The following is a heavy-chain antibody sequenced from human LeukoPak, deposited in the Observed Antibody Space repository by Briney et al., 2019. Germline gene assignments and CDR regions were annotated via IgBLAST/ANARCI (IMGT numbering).Heavy chain of an antibody. Sequence: SETLSLTCTVSGGSISSYYWSWIRQPAGKGLEWIGRIYTSGSTNYNPSLKSRVTMSVDTSKNQFSLKLSSVTAADTAVYYCVRESARLGPYYYYYYGMDVWGQGTTVTVSS. CDR1: GGSISSYY. D-gene: IGHD3-16*01. J-gene: IGHJ6*02. CDR3: VRESARLGPYYYYYYGMDV. V-gene: IGHV4-4*07. CDR2: IYTSGST.